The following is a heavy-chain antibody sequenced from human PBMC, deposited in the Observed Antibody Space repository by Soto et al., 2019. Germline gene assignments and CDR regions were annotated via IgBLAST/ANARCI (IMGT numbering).Heavy chain of an antibody. J-gene: IGHJ4*02. CDR2: ISGDGNDK. CDR1: GFIFRTFG. V-gene: IGHV3-30*03. Sequence: GSLRLSCAASGFIFRTFGMHWVRRAPGKGLEWVATISGDGNDKYYPDSMKGRFTISRDNFNNTLYLQLNSLRPEDTAVYHCVQGASTAHQPLDSWGQGVLVTVS. CDR3: VQGASTAHQPLDS. D-gene: IGHD1-26*01.